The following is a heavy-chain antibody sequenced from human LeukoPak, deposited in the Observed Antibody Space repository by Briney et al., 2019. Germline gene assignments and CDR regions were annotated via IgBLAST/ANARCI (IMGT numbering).Heavy chain of an antibody. CDR3: AHRQVVATHFDY. CDR1: GFSLSTSAVG. D-gene: IGHD5-12*01. J-gene: IGHJ4*02. Sequence: SGPTLRKPTQTLTLTCTFSGFSLSTSAVGVGWIRQPPGKALEWLALIYWNDDKRYSPSLKSRLTITKDTSKNQVVLIMTNMDPVDTATYYCAHRQVVATHFDYWGQGTLVTVSS. CDR2: IYWNDDK. V-gene: IGHV2-5*01.